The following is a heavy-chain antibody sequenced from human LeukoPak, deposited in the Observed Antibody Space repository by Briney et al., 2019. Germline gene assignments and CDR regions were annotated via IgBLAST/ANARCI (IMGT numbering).Heavy chain of an antibody. CDR1: GLSFSSYR. J-gene: IGHJ4*02. V-gene: IGHV3-30-3*01. CDR3: ATPGPYCSGGSCYSGYYFDY. D-gene: IGHD2-15*01. Sequence: GGSLRLSCAASGLSFSSYRMHWVRQPPGGSREWVASISFGGNTRYYTHSVKGRFTISRDNSKNTLYLQMNSLRAEDTAVYYCATPGPYCSGGSCYSGYYFDYWRQGTLVTVSS. CDR2: ISFGGNTR.